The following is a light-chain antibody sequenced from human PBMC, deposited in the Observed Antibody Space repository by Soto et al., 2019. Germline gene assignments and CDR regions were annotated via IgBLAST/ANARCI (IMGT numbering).Light chain of an antibody. Sequence: QSVLTQPPSASGTPGQRVTVSCSGSRSSIGSNTVNWYQHLPGMAPKLLIYSNNHRPSGVPDRFSGSKSGNTASLTISDLQAEDEALYYCSSYKFSTTLRVFGGGTKVTVL. CDR3: SSYKFSTTLRV. J-gene: IGLJ3*02. V-gene: IGLV1-44*01. CDR1: RSSIGSNT. CDR2: SNN.